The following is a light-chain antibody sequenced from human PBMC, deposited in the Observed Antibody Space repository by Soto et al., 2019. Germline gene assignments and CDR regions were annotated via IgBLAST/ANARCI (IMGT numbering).Light chain of an antibody. CDR1: QSISSW. J-gene: IGKJ1*01. CDR2: DAA. V-gene: IGKV1-5*01. Sequence: IQLTQSPSSLSASVFDRVIITCLASQSISSWLAWYHQKPGKAPKLLIYDAASRESGVPSRFSGSGSGTEFTLTISSLQPDDFATYYCQQYSGYSTWTFGQGTKVDIK. CDR3: QQYSGYSTWT.